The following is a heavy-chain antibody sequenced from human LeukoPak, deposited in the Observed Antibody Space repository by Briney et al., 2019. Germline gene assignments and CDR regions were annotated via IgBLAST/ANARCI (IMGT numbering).Heavy chain of an antibody. D-gene: IGHD3-9*01. CDR2: IYYSGNT. CDR1: GGSISSYY. Sequence: PSETLSLTCTVSGGSISSYYWSWIRQPPGKGLEWIGYIYYSGNTYFNPSLKSRVSFSLDTSKNQFSLNLTSVTAADTAVYFCARTNLYDVLTGFFDYWGQGSLVTVSS. V-gene: IGHV4-59*08. J-gene: IGHJ4*02. CDR3: ARTNLYDVLTGFFDY.